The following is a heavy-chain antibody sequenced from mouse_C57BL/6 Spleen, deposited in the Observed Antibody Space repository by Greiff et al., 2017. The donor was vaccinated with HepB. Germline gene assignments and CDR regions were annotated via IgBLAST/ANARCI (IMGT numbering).Heavy chain of an antibody. CDR2: INPSNGGT. D-gene: IGHD2-4*01. CDR3: ARWNYDYDYAMDY. Sequence: QVQLQQSGPELVKPGASVKLSCKASGYTFTSYWMHWVKQRPGQGLEWIGNINPSNGGTNYNEKFKSKATLTVDKSSSTAYMQLSSLTSEDSAVYYCARWNYDYDYAMDYWGQGTSVTVSS. CDR1: GYTFTSYW. J-gene: IGHJ4*01. V-gene: IGHV1-53*01.